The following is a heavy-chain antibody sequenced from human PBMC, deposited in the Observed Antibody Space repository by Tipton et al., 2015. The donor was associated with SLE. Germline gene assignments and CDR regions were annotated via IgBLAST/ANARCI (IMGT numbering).Heavy chain of an antibody. V-gene: IGHV4-39*07. CDR2: IFHDGYS. CDR1: GASISSSNYY. D-gene: IGHD3-3*01. Sequence: TLSLTCSVSGASISSSNYYWVWIRQLPGKGLEWIGYIFHDGYSYYNPSLQSRGTMSVDTSKNQFSLKLRSVTAADTAVYYCARWVFGVVNPDSWGQGTLVTVSS. J-gene: IGHJ4*02. CDR3: ARWVFGVVNPDS.